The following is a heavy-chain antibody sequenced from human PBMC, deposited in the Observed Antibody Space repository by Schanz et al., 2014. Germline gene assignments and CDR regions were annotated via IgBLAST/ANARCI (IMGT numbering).Heavy chain of an antibody. CDR3: AIHYGDRPL. CDR1: GYSFTTYD. J-gene: IGHJ4*02. D-gene: IGHD4-17*01. Sequence: QVQLVQSGAEVKKPGASVRVSCKASGYSFTTYDVNWVRQATGQGLEWMGWMNPTTGNRGYAQNFQGGVPMTRDSSLKTAYMEMADLKFEGASFYDCAIHYGDRPLWGQGALIAVSS. V-gene: IGHV1-8*01. CDR2: MNPTTGNR.